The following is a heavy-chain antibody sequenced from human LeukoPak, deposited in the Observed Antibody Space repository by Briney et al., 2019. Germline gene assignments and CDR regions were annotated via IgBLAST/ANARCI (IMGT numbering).Heavy chain of an antibody. CDR2: INWNSGAI. CDR3: ARGVNFYDSSGSLEAFDI. V-gene: IGHV3-9*01. CDR1: GFTFDDYA. D-gene: IGHD3-22*01. J-gene: IGHJ3*02. Sequence: GGSLRLSCAASGFTFDDYAMHWVRQAPGKGLEWVAGINWNSGAIGYADSVKGRFTISRDNAKNSLYLQMNSLRVEDTALYYCARGVNFYDSSGSLEAFDIWGQGTMVTVSS.